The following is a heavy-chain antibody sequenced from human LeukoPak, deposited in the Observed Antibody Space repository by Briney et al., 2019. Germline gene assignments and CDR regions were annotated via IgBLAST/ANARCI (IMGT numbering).Heavy chain of an antibody. V-gene: IGHV4-30-2*01. CDR2: IYHSGGT. D-gene: IGHD6-13*01. Sequence: SQTLSLTCAVSGGSISSGGYSWSWIRQPPGKGLEWIGYIYHSGGTYYNPSLKSRVTISVGRSKNQFSLKLSSVTAADTAVYYCARAHSSSWYTFDPWGQGTLVTVSS. CDR1: GGSISSGGYS. J-gene: IGHJ5*02. CDR3: ARAHSSSWYTFDP.